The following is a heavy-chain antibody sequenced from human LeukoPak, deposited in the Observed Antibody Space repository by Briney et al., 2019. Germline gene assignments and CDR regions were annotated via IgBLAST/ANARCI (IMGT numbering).Heavy chain of an antibody. V-gene: IGHV4-59*11. CDR3: ARTGSSWPLYYYYYMDV. CDR2: VSDSGST. Sequence: NPSETLSLTCTVSGGSISSHYWSWLRQPPGKGLEWIGYVSDSGSTNYNPSLKSRVTVSVDTSKDQFSLKLTSVTAADTAVYYCARTGSSWPLYYYYYMDVWGKGTTVTVSS. CDR1: GGSISSHY. J-gene: IGHJ6*03. D-gene: IGHD6-13*01.